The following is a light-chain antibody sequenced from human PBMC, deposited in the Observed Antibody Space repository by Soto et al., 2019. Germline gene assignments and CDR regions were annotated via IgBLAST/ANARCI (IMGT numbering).Light chain of an antibody. CDR2: AAS. CDR3: QQYDSSLNT. J-gene: IGKJ2*01. CDR1: QSVSSSY. Sequence: EIVLTQSPGTLSLSPGERATLSCRASQSVSSSYLAWYQQKPGKAPRLLIYAASSRAAGIPDRFSGGGSGTDFTLTISRLEPEDFAVYYCQQYDSSLNTFGQGTKLEIK. V-gene: IGKV3-20*01.